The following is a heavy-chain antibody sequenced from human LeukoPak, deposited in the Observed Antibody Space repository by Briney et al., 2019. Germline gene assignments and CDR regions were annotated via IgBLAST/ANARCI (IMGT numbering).Heavy chain of an antibody. CDR3: AKNKGNGGGNI. CDR2: IYYSGST. V-gene: IGHV4-59*01. Sequence: PSETLSLTCTVSGGSISSYYWSWIRQPPGKGLEWIGYIYYSGSTNYNQTLKSRVTISVDTSKNQFSLKLSSVTAADTAVYYCAKNKGNGGGNIWGQGTMVAVSS. CDR1: GGSISSYY. J-gene: IGHJ3*02. D-gene: IGHD1-1*01.